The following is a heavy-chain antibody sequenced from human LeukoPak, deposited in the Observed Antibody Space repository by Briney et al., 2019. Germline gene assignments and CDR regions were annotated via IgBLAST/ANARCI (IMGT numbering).Heavy chain of an antibody. Sequence: GGSLRLSCAASGFTFSDYYMSWIRQAPGKGLEWVSYISSSGSTIYYADSVKGRFTISRDNAKNSLYLQMNSLRAEDAAVYYCARAQYSGSHSPFDYWGQGTLVTVSS. V-gene: IGHV3-11*04. J-gene: IGHJ4*02. CDR2: ISSSGSTI. CDR3: ARAQYSGSHSPFDY. D-gene: IGHD1-26*01. CDR1: GFTFSDYY.